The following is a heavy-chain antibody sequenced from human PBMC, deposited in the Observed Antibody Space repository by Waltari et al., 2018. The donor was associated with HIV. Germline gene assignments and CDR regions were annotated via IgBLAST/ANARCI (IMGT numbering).Heavy chain of an antibody. CDR3: ARDRGEQQLVP. Sequence: QVQLVESGGGVVQPGRSLRLSCAASGFTFCRYCLHWVRQAPGKGLEWVAVIWYDGSNKYYADSVKGRFTISRDNSKNTLYLQMNSLRAEDTAVYYCARDRGEQQLVPWGQGTLVTVSS. CDR1: GFTFCRYC. V-gene: IGHV3-33*01. D-gene: IGHD6-13*01. CDR2: IWYDGSNK. J-gene: IGHJ4*02.